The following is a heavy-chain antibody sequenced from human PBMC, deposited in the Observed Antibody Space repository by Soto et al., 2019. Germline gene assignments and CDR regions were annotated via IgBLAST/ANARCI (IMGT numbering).Heavy chain of an antibody. Sequence: NPSETLSLTCTVSGGSISSYYWSWIRQPPGKGLEWIGYIYYSGSTNYNPSLKSRVTISVDTSKNQFSLKLSSVTAADTAVYYCAREDSSGYYFSTWGQGTLVTVSS. J-gene: IGHJ5*02. CDR1: GGSISSYY. D-gene: IGHD3-22*01. CDR3: AREDSSGYYFST. CDR2: IYYSGST. V-gene: IGHV4-59*01.